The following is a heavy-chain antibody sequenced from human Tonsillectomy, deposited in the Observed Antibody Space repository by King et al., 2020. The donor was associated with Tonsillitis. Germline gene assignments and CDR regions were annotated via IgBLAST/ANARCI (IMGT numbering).Heavy chain of an antibody. CDR1: GFSLTTSGMC. D-gene: IGHD6-19*01. CDR2: IDWNDVK. J-gene: IGHJ6*02. CDR3: ARNKYTHGWTYYHGTDV. Sequence: TLKESGPALVKPTQTLTLTCTFSGFSLTTSGMCLSWIRQPPGKALEWLALIDWNDVKYYSASLKTRPTISRDTSKNQVVLTMTNMDPLDTATYFCARNKYTHGWTYYHGTDVWGQGTTVTVSS. V-gene: IGHV2-70*01.